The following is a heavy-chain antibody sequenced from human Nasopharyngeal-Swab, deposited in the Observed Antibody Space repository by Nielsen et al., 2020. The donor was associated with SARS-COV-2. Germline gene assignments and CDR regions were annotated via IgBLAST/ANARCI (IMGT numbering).Heavy chain of an antibody. CDR2: ISSSGSTI. J-gene: IGHJ6*02. Sequence: SCAASGFTFSDYYMSWIRQAPGKGLEWASYISSSGSTIYYADSVKGRFTISRDNAKNSLYLQMNSLRAEDTAVYYCARDRGHDSSGQYYYYYGMDVWGQGTTVTVSS. V-gene: IGHV3-11*01. CDR3: ARDRGHDSSGQYYYYYGMDV. D-gene: IGHD3-22*01. CDR1: GFTFSDYY.